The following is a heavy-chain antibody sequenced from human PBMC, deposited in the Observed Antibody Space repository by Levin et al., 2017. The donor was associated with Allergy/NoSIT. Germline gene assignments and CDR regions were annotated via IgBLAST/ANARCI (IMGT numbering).Heavy chain of an antibody. CDR2: IYYSGST. J-gene: IGHJ4*02. V-gene: IGHV4-39*01. CDR1: GDSIGSRAFY. Sequence: SETLSLTCTVSGDSIGSRAFYWGWIRQPPGKGLEWVASIYYSGSTYYNPSLKSRVTVSVDTSKNQFSLKLTSVTAAATATYYCARRFAPSSNWDFDYWGPGTLVTVSS. D-gene: IGHD2-2*01. CDR3: ARRFAPSSNWDFDY.